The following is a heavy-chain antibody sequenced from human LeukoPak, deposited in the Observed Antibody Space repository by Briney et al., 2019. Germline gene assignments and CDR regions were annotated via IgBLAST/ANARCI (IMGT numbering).Heavy chain of an antibody. J-gene: IGHJ5*02. CDR1: GFTFSSYA. CDR2: ISGSGGST. V-gene: IGHV3-23*01. CDR3: AKCSRGPAGCGNWFDP. D-gene: IGHD2-2*01. Sequence: GGSLRLSCAASGFTFSSYAMSWVRQAPGKGLEWVSAISGSGGSTYYADSVKGRFTISRDNSKNTLYLQMNSLRAEDTAVYYGAKCSRGPAGCGNWFDPRGQGTLVTVSS.